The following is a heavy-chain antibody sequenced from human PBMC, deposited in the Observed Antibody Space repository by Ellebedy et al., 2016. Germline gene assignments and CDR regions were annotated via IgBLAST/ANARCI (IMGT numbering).Heavy chain of an antibody. D-gene: IGHD4-17*01. CDR2: INPNSGGT. CDR3: AREGYGDYEGWWFDP. J-gene: IGHJ5*02. Sequence: ASVKVSCKASGYTFTGYYMHWVRQAPGQGLEWMGWINPNSGGTNYAQKFQGWVTMTRDTSISTAYMELSRLRSDDTAVYYCAREGYGDYEGWWFDPWGQGTLVTVSS. V-gene: IGHV1-2*04. CDR1: GYTFTGYY.